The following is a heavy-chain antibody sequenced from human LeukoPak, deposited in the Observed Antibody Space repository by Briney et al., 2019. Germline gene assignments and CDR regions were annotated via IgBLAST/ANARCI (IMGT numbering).Heavy chain of an antibody. V-gene: IGHV3-23*01. J-gene: IGHJ4*02. D-gene: IGHD3-16*01. Sequence: GGSLRLSCAAYGFTFSSYAMSWVRQAPGKGLEWVSAISGSGGSTYYADSVKARFTMSRDNSKNTLYLQMNSLRAEDTAVYYCENYDYVWESYHRDRKHDYWGQGTLVTVSS. CDR3: ENYDYVWESYHRDRKHDY. CDR1: GFTFSSYA. CDR2: ISGSGGST.